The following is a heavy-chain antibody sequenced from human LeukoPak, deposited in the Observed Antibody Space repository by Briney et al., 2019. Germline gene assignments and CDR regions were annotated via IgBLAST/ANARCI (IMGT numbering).Heavy chain of an antibody. D-gene: IGHD3-10*01. CDR1: GFTASSIY. J-gene: IGHJ4*02. CDR2: IYSGGST. V-gene: IGHV3-53*01. Sequence: GGSLRLSCAASGFTASSIYMSWVRQAPGKGLEWVSVIYSGGSTYYADSVKGRFTISRDNSKNTLYLQMNSLRAEDTAVYYCARLGLTYGSGSPALDYWGQGTLVTVSS. CDR3: ARLGLTYGSGSPALDY.